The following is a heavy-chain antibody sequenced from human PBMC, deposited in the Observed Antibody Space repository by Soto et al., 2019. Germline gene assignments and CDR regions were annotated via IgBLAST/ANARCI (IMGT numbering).Heavy chain of an antibody. CDR3: EGRDDPFHV. J-gene: IGHJ3*01. CDR2: IWHDGSQK. Sequence: QVQLVESGGGVVQPGTSLRLSCVATGFTFSNYGIHWVRQAPGRGLVWVAVIWHDGSQKYLADSVRGRFTISRDNSKNTVYLQMNSLRAEDTAVYYCEGRDDPFHVWGQGTMVTVSS. V-gene: IGHV3-33*01. CDR1: GFTFSNYG.